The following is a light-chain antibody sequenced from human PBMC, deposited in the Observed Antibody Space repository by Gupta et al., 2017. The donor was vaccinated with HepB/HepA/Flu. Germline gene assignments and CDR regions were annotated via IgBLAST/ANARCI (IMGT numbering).Light chain of an antibody. Sequence: SSELTQDPAVSVALGQPARITCQGDSLRSYYASWYPQKPGQAPVLVIYGKNNRPSGIPDRFSASSSGNTASLTITGAQAEDEADYYCNARDSSGNRVFGGGTKLTVL. CDR3: NARDSSGNRV. J-gene: IGLJ3*02. V-gene: IGLV3-19*01. CDR1: SLRSYY. CDR2: GKN.